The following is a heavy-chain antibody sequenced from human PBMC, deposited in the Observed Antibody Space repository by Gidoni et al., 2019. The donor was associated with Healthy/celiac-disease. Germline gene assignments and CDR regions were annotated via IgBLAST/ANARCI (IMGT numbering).Heavy chain of an antibody. V-gene: IGHV3-48*03. Sequence: EVQLVESGGGLVQPGGSLRLSGAASGFTFSSYEMNWVRQAPGKGLEWVSYISSSGSTIYYADSVKGRFTISRDNAKNSLYLQMNSLRAEDTAVYYCARGGKYSSGWYPSWGQGTLVTVSS. CDR3: ARGGKYSSGWYPS. J-gene: IGHJ4*02. CDR2: ISSSGSTI. D-gene: IGHD6-19*01. CDR1: GFTFSSYE.